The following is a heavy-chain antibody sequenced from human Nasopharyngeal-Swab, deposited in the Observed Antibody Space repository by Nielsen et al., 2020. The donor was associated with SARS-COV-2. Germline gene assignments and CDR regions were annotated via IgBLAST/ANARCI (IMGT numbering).Heavy chain of an antibody. V-gene: IGHV4-31*03. Sequence: SETLSLTCTVSGGSISSGGYYWSWIRQYPGKGLEWIGYIYYSGSTYYNPSLKSRVTISVGTSKNQFSLKLSSVTAADTAVYYCARAGDFWSGWSANYYMDVWGKGTTVTVSS. J-gene: IGHJ6*03. D-gene: IGHD3-3*01. CDR3: ARAGDFWSGWSANYYMDV. CDR1: GGSISSGGYY. CDR2: IYYSGST.